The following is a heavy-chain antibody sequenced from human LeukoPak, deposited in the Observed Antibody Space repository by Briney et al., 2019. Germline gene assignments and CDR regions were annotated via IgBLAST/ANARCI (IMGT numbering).Heavy chain of an antibody. CDR1: GFTVSSNY. CDR3: ARDRGEGENWFDP. J-gene: IGHJ5*02. D-gene: IGHD3-10*01. Sequence: HPGGSLRLSCAASGFTVSSNYMSWVRQAPGKGLEWASVIYSGGSTYYADSVKGRFTISRDNSKNTLYLQMNSLRAEDTAVYYCARDRGEGENWFDPWGQGTLVTVSS. V-gene: IGHV3-66*02. CDR2: IYSGGST.